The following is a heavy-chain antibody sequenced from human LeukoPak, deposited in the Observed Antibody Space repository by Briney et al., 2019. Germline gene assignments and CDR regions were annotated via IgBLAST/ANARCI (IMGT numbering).Heavy chain of an antibody. CDR1: GGSISSGGYS. CDR2: IYYSGST. CDR3: ARRITAYYYGMDV. D-gene: IGHD3-3*01. Sequence: PSETLSLTCTVSGGSISSGGYSWSWIRQHPGKGLEWIGYIYYSGSTYYNPSLKSRVTISVDTSKNQFSLKLSSVTAADTAVYYCARRITAYYYGMDVWGQGTTVTVSS. V-gene: IGHV4-31*03. J-gene: IGHJ6*02.